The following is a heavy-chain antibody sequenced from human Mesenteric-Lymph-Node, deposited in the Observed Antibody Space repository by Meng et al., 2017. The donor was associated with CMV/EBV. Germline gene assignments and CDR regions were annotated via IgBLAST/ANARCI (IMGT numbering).Heavy chain of an antibody. CDR3: AKGLDSGSHYRAFEM. CDR2: IRYDESRT. D-gene: IGHD3-22*01. CDR1: GFPFSSYG. V-gene: IGHV3-30*02. Sequence: GESLKISCVASGFPFSSYGMHWVRQAPGKGLEWVAFIRYDESRTYFADSVKGRFTISRDTSTSTLYLQMNGLRAEDTALYYCAKGLDSGSHYRAFEMLGQGTMVTVSS. J-gene: IGHJ3*02.